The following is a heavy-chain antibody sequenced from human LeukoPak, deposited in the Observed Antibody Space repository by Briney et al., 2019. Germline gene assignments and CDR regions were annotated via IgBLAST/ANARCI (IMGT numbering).Heavy chain of an antibody. CDR1: GGSISGSY. CDR2: MYNSGST. V-gene: IGHV4-59*01. D-gene: IGHD4-17*01. CDR3: ARGIESYGDYGY. Sequence: SETLSLTCTVSGGSISGSYWSWIRQPPGKGLEWIAYMYNSGSTNYNPSLKGRVTISIDTSKNQFSLKLSSLTAADTAVYYCARGIESYGDYGYWGQGILVTVSS. J-gene: IGHJ4*02.